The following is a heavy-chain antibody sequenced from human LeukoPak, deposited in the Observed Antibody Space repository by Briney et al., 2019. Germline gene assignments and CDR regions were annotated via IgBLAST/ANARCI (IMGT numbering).Heavy chain of an antibody. CDR2: TYYRSKWYN. V-gene: IGHV6-1*01. J-gene: IGHJ4*02. Sequence: SQTLSLTCAISGDSVSSNSAAWNWIRQSPSRGLEWLGRTYYRSKWYNDYAVSVKSRITINPDTSKNQFSLQLNSVTPEDTAVHYCARGGRGYCTSSSCYFDYWGQGTLVTVSS. CDR1: GDSVSSNSAA. CDR3: ARGGRGYCTSSSCYFDY. D-gene: IGHD2-2*01.